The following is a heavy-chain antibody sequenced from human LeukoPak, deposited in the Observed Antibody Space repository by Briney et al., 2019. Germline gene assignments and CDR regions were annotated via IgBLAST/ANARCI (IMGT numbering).Heavy chain of an antibody. CDR3: ARDLVENSRGHDF. CDR1: GGSISSPNW. V-gene: IGHV4-4*02. J-gene: IGHJ4*02. Sequence: SETLSLTCTVSGGSISSPNWWSWVRQPPGKGLEWIGEIYHSGMTNYKTSLKSRVTISVDESKNQFSLKLSSVTAADTAVYYCARDLVENSRGHDFWGQGILVIVSS. D-gene: IGHD2-15*01. CDR2: IYHSGMT.